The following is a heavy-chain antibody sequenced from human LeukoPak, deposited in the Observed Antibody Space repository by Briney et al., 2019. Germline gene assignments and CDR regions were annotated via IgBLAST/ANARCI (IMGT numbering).Heavy chain of an antibody. V-gene: IGHV1-69*04. Sequence: ASVKVSCKASGGTFSSYAISWVRQAPGQGLEWTGRIIPIFGIANYAQKFQGRVTITADKSTSTAYMELSSLRSEDTAVYYCARASGSYFGDDAFDIWGQGTMVTVSS. CDR3: ARASGSYFGDDAFDI. J-gene: IGHJ3*02. CDR1: GGTFSSYA. D-gene: IGHD1-26*01. CDR2: IIPIFGIA.